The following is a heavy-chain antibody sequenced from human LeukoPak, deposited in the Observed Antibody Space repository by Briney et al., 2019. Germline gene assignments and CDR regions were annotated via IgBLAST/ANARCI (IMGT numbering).Heavy chain of an antibody. J-gene: IGHJ6*02. V-gene: IGHV3-66*01. CDR2: IYSGGST. CDR3: ARDYYGSDYGMDV. D-gene: IGHD3-10*01. Sequence: GGSLRLSCAPSGFTLSSNYMSWVRQAPGEGLEGVSVIYSGGSTDYADSVKGRFTISRDNSKNTLYLQMNSLKAEDTAVYYCARDYYGSDYGMDVWGQGTTVTVSS. CDR1: GFTLSSNY.